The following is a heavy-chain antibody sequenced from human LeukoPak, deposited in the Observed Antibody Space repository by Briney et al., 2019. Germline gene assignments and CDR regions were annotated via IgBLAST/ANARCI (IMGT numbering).Heavy chain of an antibody. CDR2: INPNTGGT. J-gene: IGHJ5*02. CDR1: EYTFTIYY. Sequence: ASLRVSCKASEYTFTIYYIRWVRHAPGQGLEWMGWINPNTGGTNFAQKFQGRVTMTRDTSISTAYMELSRLRSDDTAVYYCARDMVRAYKFDPWGQGTLVTVSS. V-gene: IGHV1-2*02. CDR3: ARDMVRAYKFDP. D-gene: IGHD3-10*01.